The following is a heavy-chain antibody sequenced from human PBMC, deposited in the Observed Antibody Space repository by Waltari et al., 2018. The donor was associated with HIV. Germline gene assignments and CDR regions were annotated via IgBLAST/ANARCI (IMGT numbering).Heavy chain of an antibody. V-gene: IGHV3-7*01. CDR1: GFTFSLYW. CDR3: ARMGLMMYAIGAFDI. D-gene: IGHD2-8*01. J-gene: IGHJ3*02. Sequence: EVQLVESGGGLVQPGGSLRLSCAASGFTFSLYWMSWVRQAPGKGREWVDNIKQDGSWKHYVDSVKGRFTISRDNAKKSLYLQMNSLRAEDTAVYYCARMGLMMYAIGAFDIWGQGTMVTVSS. CDR2: IKQDGSWK.